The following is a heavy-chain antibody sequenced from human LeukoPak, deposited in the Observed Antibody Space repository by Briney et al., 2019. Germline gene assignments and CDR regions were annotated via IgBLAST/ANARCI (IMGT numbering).Heavy chain of an antibody. CDR2: ISAYNGNT. CDR1: GGTFSSYA. J-gene: IGHJ4*02. V-gene: IGHV1-18*01. Sequence: ASVKVSCKASGGTFSSYAISWVRQAPGQGLEWMGWISAYNGNTNYAQKLQGRVTMTTDTSTSTAYMELRSLRSDDTAVYYCARVETIFGVVISYYFDYWGQGTLVTVSS. CDR3: ARVETIFGVVISYYFDY. D-gene: IGHD3-3*01.